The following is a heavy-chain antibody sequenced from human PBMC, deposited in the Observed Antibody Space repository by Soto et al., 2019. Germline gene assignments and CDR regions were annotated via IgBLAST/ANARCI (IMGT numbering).Heavy chain of an antibody. V-gene: IGHV1-58*01. CDR1: GFTFTSSA. CDR2: IVVGSGNT. CDR3: AADRKGGRITMVRGPKGFDP. J-gene: IGHJ5*02. Sequence: ASVKVSCKASGFTFTSSAVQWVRQARGQRLEWIGWIVVGSGNTNYAQKFQERVTITRDMSTSTAYMELSSLRSEDTAVYYCAADRKGGRITMVRGPKGFDPWGQGTLVTVSS. D-gene: IGHD3-10*01.